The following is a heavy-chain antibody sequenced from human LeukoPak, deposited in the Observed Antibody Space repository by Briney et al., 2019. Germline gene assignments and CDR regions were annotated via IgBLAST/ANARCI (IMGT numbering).Heavy chain of an antibody. V-gene: IGHV3-23*01. D-gene: IGHD3-9*01. CDR1: GFTFSSYG. Sequence: GGSLRLSCAASGFTFSSYGMSWVRQAPGKGLEWVSAISGSGGSTYYADSVKGRFTSSRDNSKNTLYLQMNSLRAEDTAVYYCANLHYDILTGYYLDPFYFDYWGQGTLVTVSS. CDR2: ISGSGGST. CDR3: ANLHYDILTGYYLDPFYFDY. J-gene: IGHJ4*02.